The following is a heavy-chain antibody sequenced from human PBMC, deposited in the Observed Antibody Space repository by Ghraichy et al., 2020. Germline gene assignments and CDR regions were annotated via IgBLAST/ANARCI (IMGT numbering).Heavy chain of an antibody. D-gene: IGHD5/OR15-5a*01. CDR2: ISWDSANI. J-gene: IGHJ4*02. Sequence: GGSLRLSCAASGFTFHDYAIHWVRQAPGKGLEWVSGISWDSANIAYADSVKGRFTISRDSAKNSLHLQMDNLRAEDTALYYCARVSPPRGVYGVLHFDFWGQGTLITVSS. V-gene: IGHV3-9*01. CDR3: ARVSPPRGVYGVLHFDF. CDR1: GFTFHDYA.